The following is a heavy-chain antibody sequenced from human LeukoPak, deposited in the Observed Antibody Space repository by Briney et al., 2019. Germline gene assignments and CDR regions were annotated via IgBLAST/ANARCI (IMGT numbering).Heavy chain of an antibody. CDR3: AKDLRGTLSSRGPFEY. J-gene: IGHJ4*02. Sequence: GGSLRLSCAASGFTFSSHAMSWVRQAPEKGLEWVSAISGNGDITYYADTVKGRFSGSRDNSKNTLYLQLNSLRAEDTAVYYCAKDLRGTLSSRGPFEYWGQGTLVTVSS. V-gene: IGHV3-23*01. D-gene: IGHD1-1*01. CDR1: GFTFSSHA. CDR2: ISGNGDIT.